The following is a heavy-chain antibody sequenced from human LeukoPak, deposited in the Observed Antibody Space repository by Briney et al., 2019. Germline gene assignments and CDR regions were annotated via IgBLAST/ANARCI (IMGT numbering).Heavy chain of an antibody. Sequence: GGSLRLSCAASGFTFSSYWMNWARQAPGKGLEWKASIKHNGNVNYYVDSVKGRFTIARDNAKNPRYLQMSNLRDKDTAVYFSARGGGLDVWGQGDTVTVSS. CDR1: GFTFSSYW. J-gene: IGHJ6*02. CDR3: ARGGGLDV. CDR2: IKHNGNVN. D-gene: IGHD3-16*01. V-gene: IGHV3-7*03.